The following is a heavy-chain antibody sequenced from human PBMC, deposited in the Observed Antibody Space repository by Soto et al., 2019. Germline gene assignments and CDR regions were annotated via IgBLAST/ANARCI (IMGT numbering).Heavy chain of an antibody. J-gene: IGHJ4*02. CDR2: IYHSGST. Sequence: SETLSLTCAVSGGSISSGGYSWSWIRQPPGKGLGWIAYIYHSGSTYYNPSLKSRVTISLDSSKNQFSLSLSSVTAAGTAFYYCAREYLYYFDYWGPGTLVTVSS. CDR1: GGSISSGGYS. V-gene: IGHV4-30-2*01. CDR3: AREYLYYFDY. D-gene: IGHD2-2*02.